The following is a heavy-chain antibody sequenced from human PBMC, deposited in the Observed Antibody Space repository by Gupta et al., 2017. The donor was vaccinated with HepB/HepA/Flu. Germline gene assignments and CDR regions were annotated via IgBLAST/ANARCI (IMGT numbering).Heavy chain of an antibody. CDR1: GFTFSSYW. D-gene: IGHD6-19*01. Sequence: EVKLVESGGGLVQPGGSLRLSCAASGFTFSSYWMHWVRQAPGKGLVWVSRIKSDGSSTSYADAVKGRLTISRDNAKKTLYLQMNRLGAEDTAVYYCASEDAGAVAIDYGGQGTLVTVSS. CDR3: ASEDAGAVAIDY. J-gene: IGHJ4*02. V-gene: IGHV3-74*01. CDR2: IKSDGSST.